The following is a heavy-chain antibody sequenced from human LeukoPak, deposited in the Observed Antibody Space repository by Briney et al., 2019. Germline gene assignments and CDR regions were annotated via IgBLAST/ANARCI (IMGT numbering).Heavy chain of an antibody. CDR3: ARGASFWSGYYTGLFDY. J-gene: IGHJ4*02. V-gene: IGHV4-34*01. CDR2: INHSGST. Sequence: SETLSLTCAVYGGSFSGYYWSWIRQPPGKGLEWIGEINHSGSTNYNPSLKSRLTISVDTSKNQFSLKLSSVTAADTAVYYCARGASFWSGYYTGLFDYWGQGTLVTVSS. CDR1: GGSFSGYY. D-gene: IGHD3-3*01.